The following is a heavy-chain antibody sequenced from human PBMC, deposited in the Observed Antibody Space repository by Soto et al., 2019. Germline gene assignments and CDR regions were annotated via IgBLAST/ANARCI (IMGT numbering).Heavy chain of an antibody. CDR3: VMRTVFRPLDC. Sequence: QVQLQESGPGLVKPSETLSLTCTVSGGSVRSDNYYWIWIRQPPGKGLEYIGYIAYSGSTNYNPSLKSRVTISVDTSKNQFSLKVASMTAADTAVYYCVMRTVFRPLDCWGQGTLVTVSS. D-gene: IGHD3-10*02. CDR2: IAYSGST. V-gene: IGHV4-61*01. J-gene: IGHJ4*02. CDR1: GGSVRSDNYY.